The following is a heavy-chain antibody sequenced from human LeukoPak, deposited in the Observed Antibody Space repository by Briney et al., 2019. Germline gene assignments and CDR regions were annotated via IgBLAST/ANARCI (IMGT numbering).Heavy chain of an antibody. CDR1: GFTFSSYG. V-gene: IGHV3-30*18. D-gene: IGHD3-22*01. CDR2: ISYDGSNK. Sequence: GRSLRLSCAASGFTFSSYGMHWVRQAPGKGLEGVAVISYDGSNKYYADSVKGRFTISRDNSKNTLYLQMNSLRAEDTAVYYCAKGGITMIVVVPPDYWGQGTLVTVSS. CDR3: AKGGITMIVVVPPDY. J-gene: IGHJ4*02.